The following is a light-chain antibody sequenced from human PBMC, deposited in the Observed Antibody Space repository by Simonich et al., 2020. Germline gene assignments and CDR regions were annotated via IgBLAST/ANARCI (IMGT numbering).Light chain of an antibody. CDR2: EGR. CDR1: NSDGGRYKL. CDR3: CSYAGSSTVV. J-gene: IGLJ2*01. V-gene: IGLV2-23*01. Sequence: QSALTQPASVSGSPGQSITISCTGTNSDGGRYKLVSWYQQHPGKSPKLMIYEGRKRPSGVSNRFSGSKSGNTASLTISGLQAEDEADYYCCSYAGSSTVVFGGGTKLTVL.